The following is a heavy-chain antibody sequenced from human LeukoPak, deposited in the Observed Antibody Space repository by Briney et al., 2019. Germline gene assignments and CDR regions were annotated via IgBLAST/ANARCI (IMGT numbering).Heavy chain of an antibody. D-gene: IGHD6-13*01. Sequence: GGSLRLSCAASGFTVSSNYMSWVRQAPGKGLEWVSVIYSGGSTYYADSVKGRFTISRDNSKNALYLQMNSLRAEDTAVYYCARGQAAAGYDYYYYYGMDVWGKGTTVTVSS. CDR2: IYSGGST. J-gene: IGHJ6*04. CDR1: GFTVSSNY. V-gene: IGHV3-53*01. CDR3: ARGQAAAGYDYYYYYGMDV.